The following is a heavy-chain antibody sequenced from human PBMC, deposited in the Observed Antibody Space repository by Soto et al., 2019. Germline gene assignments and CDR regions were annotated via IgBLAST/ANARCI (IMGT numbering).Heavy chain of an antibody. CDR2: VYHTGGS. J-gene: IGHJ4*02. CDR1: GDSITTGVNY. V-gene: IGHV4-30-4*02. Sequence: SDTLSLTCTVSGDSITTGVNYWSWIRQPPGKGLEWIGYVYHTGGSYNIPSLGSRLALSVDTSKHQFSLRLTSVTAADTAVYYCARAVASQNTGYYYFDSWGQGNLVTVSS. CDR3: ARAVASQNTGYYYFDS. D-gene: IGHD3-9*01.